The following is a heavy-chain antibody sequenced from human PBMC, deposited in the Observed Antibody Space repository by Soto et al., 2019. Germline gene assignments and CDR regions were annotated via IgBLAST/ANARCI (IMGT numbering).Heavy chain of an antibody. Sequence: SVTLSITCAFYGWSFSCYYLSWIRQPPGKGLEWIGEINHSGSTNYNPSLKSRVTISVDTSKNQFSLKLSSVTAADTAVYYCARGFYYYDSSGYYYVERKRRYNWFDPWGQGTLVTVSS. J-gene: IGHJ5*02. CDR2: INHSGST. CDR3: ARGFYYYDSSGYYYVERKRRYNWFDP. CDR1: GWSFSCYY. V-gene: IGHV4-34*01. D-gene: IGHD3-22*01.